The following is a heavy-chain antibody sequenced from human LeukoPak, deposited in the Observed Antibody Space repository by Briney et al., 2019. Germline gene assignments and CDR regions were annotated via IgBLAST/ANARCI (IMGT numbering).Heavy chain of an antibody. J-gene: IGHJ2*01. V-gene: IGHV4-59*01. CDR1: GGSISGFY. CDR3: AREERADYDFWSGYADNWYFDF. Sequence: SETLSLTCTVSGGSISGFYWSWIRQPPGEGLEWIGYIYYSGSTNYNPSLKSRVTISLDTSKNQFSLKLTSVTAADTAVYYCAREERADYDFWSGYADNWYFDFWGRGTLVTVSS. CDR2: IYYSGST. D-gene: IGHD3-3*01.